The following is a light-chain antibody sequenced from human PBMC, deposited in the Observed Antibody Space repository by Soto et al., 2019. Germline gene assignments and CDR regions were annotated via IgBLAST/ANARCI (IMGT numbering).Light chain of an antibody. V-gene: IGKV1-27*01. CDR3: QKYNSAPPT. Sequence: GDRVTITCRASQAMSNYLAWYQQKPGKVPKLLIYAASSLQSGVPSRFSGSGSGTDFTLTISSLQPEDVATYYCQKYNSAPPTFGRGTKVEIK. CDR1: QAMSNY. CDR2: AAS. J-gene: IGKJ1*01.